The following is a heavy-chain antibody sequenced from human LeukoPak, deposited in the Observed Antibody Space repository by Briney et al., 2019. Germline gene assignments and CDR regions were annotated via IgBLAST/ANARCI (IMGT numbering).Heavy chain of an antibody. CDR1: GFIFSSYE. J-gene: IGHJ4*02. CDR3: AGRYCGGDCYIDY. V-gene: IGHV3-48*03. D-gene: IGHD2-21*02. CDR2: IGSSGSTI. Sequence: GGSLRLSCAGSGFIFSSYEMNWVRQAPGKGLEWISYIGSSGSTIYYADSVKGRFTISRDNAKKSLYLQMNSLRAEDTAVYYCAGRYCGGDCYIDYWGRGTLVTVSS.